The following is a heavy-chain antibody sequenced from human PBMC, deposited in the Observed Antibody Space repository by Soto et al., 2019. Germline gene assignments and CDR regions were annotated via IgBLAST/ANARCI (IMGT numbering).Heavy chain of an antibody. J-gene: IGHJ6*02. CDR3: ARARYFDWLQYYYGMDV. D-gene: IGHD3-9*01. CDR2: IWYDGSNK. Sequence: PGGSLRLSCAASGFTFSSYCMHWVRQAPGKGLEWVAVIWYDGSNKYYADSVKGRFTISRDNSKNTLYLQMNSLRAEDTAVYYCARARYFDWLQYYYGMDVWGQGTTVTVSS. V-gene: IGHV3-33*01. CDR1: GFTFSSYC.